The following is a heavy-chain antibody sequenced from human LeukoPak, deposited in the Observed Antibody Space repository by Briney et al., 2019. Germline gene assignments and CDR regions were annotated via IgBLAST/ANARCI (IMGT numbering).Heavy chain of an antibody. D-gene: IGHD4-23*01. CDR1: GGTFSSYA. CDR3: ASLSFYLVNGGGLQSDY. V-gene: IGHV1-69*13. CDR2: IIPIFGTA. J-gene: IGHJ4*02. Sequence: GASVKVSCKASGGTFSSYAISWVRQAPGQGLEWMGGIIPIFGTANYAQKFQGRVTITADESTSTAYMELSSLRSEDTAVYYCASLSFYLVNGGGLQSDYWGQGTLVTVSS.